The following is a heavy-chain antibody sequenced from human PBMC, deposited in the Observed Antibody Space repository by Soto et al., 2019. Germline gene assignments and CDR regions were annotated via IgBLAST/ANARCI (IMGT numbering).Heavy chain of an antibody. Sequence: GGSLRLSCAASGFTFSRYAMIWVRQAPAKGLEWVSAINDNSVYTYYAASVKGRFTISRDNSKNTLYLQMDSLRPEDTAVYYCAKLVDSSTFSWGQGTLVTVSS. CDR1: GFTFSRYA. J-gene: IGHJ5*02. CDR2: INDNSVYT. CDR3: AKLVDSSTFS. D-gene: IGHD2-2*01. V-gene: IGHV3-23*01.